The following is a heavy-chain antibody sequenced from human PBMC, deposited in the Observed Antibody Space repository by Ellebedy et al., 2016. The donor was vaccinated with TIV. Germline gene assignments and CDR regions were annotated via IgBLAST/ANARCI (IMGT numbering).Heavy chain of an antibody. CDR2: INHSGST. J-gene: IGHJ6*02. D-gene: IGHD3-16*01. Sequence: SETLSLXCTVSGGSISSSSYYWSWIRQPPGKGLEWIGEINHSGSTNYNPSLKSRVTISVDTSKNQFSLKLSSVTAADTAVYYCARAGYVWGSYFLMDVWGQGTTVTVSS. CDR3: ARAGYVWGSYFLMDV. V-gene: IGHV4-39*07. CDR1: GGSISSSSYY.